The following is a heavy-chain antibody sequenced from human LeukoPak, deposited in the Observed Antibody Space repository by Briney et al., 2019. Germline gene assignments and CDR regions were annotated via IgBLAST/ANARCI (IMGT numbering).Heavy chain of an antibody. V-gene: IGHV3-33*06. J-gene: IGHJ4*02. CDR1: GFTFSSYG. D-gene: IGHD3-10*01. CDR3: AKGGITMVRGVIAL. Sequence: GGSLRLSCAASGFTFSSYGMHWVRQAPGKGLEWVAVIWYDGSNKYYADSVKGRFTISRGNSKNTLYLQMNSLRAEDTAVYYYAKGGITMVRGVIALWGQGTLVTVSS. CDR2: IWYDGSNK.